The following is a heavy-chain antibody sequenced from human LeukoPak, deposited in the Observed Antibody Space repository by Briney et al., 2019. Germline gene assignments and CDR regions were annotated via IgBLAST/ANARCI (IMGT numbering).Heavy chain of an antibody. CDR2: IYYSGST. CDR1: GGSISSGDYY. V-gene: IGHV4-30-4*02. D-gene: IGHD6-19*01. Sequence: SETLSLTCTVSGGSISSGDYYWSWIRQPPGKGLEWIGYIYYSGSTYYNPSLKSRVTISVDTSKNQFSLKLSSVTAADTAVYYCAAYRGFSPKYSSGDGTFDYWGQGTLVTVSS. CDR3: AAYRGFSPKYSSGDGTFDY. J-gene: IGHJ4*02.